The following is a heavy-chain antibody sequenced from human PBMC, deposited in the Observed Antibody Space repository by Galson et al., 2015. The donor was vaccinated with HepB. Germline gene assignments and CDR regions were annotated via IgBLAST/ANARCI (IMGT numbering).Heavy chain of an antibody. J-gene: IGHJ5*02. Sequence: SLRLSCAASGFTFDDYTMHWVRQAPGKGLEWVSLISWDGGSTYYADSVKGRFTISRDNSKNSLYLQMNSLRTEGTALYYCAKDKLRYRLGNWFDPWGQGTLVTVSS. D-gene: IGHD3-9*01. CDR1: GFTFDDYT. CDR2: ISWDGGST. CDR3: AKDKLRYRLGNWFDP. V-gene: IGHV3-43*01.